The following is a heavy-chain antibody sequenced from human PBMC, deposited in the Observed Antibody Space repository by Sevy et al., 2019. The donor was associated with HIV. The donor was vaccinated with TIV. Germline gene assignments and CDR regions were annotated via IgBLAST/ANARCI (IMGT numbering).Heavy chain of an antibody. V-gene: IGHV3-74*01. D-gene: IGHD2-2*01. Sequence: GGSLRLSCAASGFTFSGYWMHWVRQAPGKGLVWVSRINSDGSSTSYADSVKGRFTISRDNAKNTLYLQMNSLRAEDTAVYYCARDGTVVVPAAMGWDYYYYGMDVWGQGTTVTVSS. CDR1: GFTFSGYW. CDR3: ARDGTVVVPAAMGWDYYYYGMDV. CDR2: INSDGSST. J-gene: IGHJ6*02.